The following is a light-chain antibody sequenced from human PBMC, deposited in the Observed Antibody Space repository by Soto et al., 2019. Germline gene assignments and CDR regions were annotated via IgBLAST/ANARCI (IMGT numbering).Light chain of an antibody. CDR1: QSVRDN. Sequence: EILLTQSRATLAVSPGEGSTLSCRASQSVRDNLAWYQQKPGQAPRLLIYRASTRAPGVPARFSGSGSGTEFTLTISSLQSEDVSVYFCQHYNFWPHTFGQGTKVDIK. CDR2: RAS. CDR3: QHYNFWPHT. J-gene: IGKJ2*01. V-gene: IGKV3-15*01.